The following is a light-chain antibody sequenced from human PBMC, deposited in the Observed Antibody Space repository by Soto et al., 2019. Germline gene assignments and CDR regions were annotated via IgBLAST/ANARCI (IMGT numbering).Light chain of an antibody. Sequence: QSVLTQPPSASGSPGQRVTISCSGRSSNIGSNTVNWYQQLQGTAPKLLIYSNNQRPSGVPDRFSGSKSGTSASLAISGLQSEDEADYYCAAWDDSLNGVVFGGGTKLTVL. CDR1: SSNIGSNT. CDR3: AAWDDSLNGVV. CDR2: SNN. J-gene: IGLJ2*01. V-gene: IGLV1-44*01.